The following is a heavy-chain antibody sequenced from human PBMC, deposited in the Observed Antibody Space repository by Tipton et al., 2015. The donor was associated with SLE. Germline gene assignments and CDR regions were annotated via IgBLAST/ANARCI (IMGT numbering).Heavy chain of an antibody. J-gene: IGHJ4*02. V-gene: IGHV4-31*03. CDR1: GDSISSGDYY. CDR2: IYYSGST. Sequence: LRLSCTVSGDSISSGDYYWSWIRQHPGKGLEWLGYIYYSGSTYYNPSLKSRATISADTSKNQFSLKLSSVTAADTAVYYCARHAGGSSWPYFDYWGQGTLVTVSS. CDR3: ARHAGGSSWPYFDY. D-gene: IGHD6-13*01.